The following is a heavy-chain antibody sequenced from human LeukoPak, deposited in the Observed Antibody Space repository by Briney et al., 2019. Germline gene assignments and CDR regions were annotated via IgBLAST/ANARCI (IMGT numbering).Heavy chain of an antibody. V-gene: IGHV3-48*03. CDR1: GFTFSSYE. D-gene: IGHD3-22*01. CDR3: ATLPYYYDSSGSYYFDY. Sequence: GGSLRLSCAASGFTFSSYEMNWVRQAPGKGLEWVSYISSSGSTIYYADSVRGRFTISRDNAKNSLYLQMNSLRVEDTAVYYCATLPYYYDSSGSYYFDYWGQGTLVTVSS. J-gene: IGHJ4*02. CDR2: ISSSGSTI.